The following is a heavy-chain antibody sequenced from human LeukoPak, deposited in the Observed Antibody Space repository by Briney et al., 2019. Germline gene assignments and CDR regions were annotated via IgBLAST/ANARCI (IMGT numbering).Heavy chain of an antibody. CDR3: ARGMASSGYIIDY. Sequence: GRSLRLSCAASGFTFSSYAMHWVRQAPGKGLEWVAVISYDGSNKYYADSVKGRFTISRDNSKNTLYLQMNSLRAEDTAVYYCARGMASSGYIIDYWGQGTLVTVSS. D-gene: IGHD3-22*01. J-gene: IGHJ4*02. CDR2: ISYDGSNK. V-gene: IGHV3-30-3*01. CDR1: GFTFSSYA.